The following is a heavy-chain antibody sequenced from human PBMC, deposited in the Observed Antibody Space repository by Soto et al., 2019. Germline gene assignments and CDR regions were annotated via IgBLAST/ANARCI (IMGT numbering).Heavy chain of an antibody. D-gene: IGHD3-16*01. CDR2: ITSKSTTI. CDR1: GFDFSTYS. V-gene: IGHV3-48*02. Sequence: PGGSLRLSCAASGFDFSTYSMYWVRQAPGQGLEWVSYITSKSTTIKYADSVKGRFTVSRDNAKNSLYLQLNSLRDEDTAVYYCAREMGACSDSSCYPGPYDSWGQGTLVTVSS. CDR3: AREMGACSDSSCYPGPYDS. J-gene: IGHJ5*02.